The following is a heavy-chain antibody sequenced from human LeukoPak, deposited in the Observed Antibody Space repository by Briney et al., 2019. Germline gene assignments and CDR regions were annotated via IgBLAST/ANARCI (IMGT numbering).Heavy chain of an antibody. CDR3: ARQVSDYFYYYIDV. Sequence: SETLSLTCSVSGGSISSSGYYWNWIRQPPGKGLEWVGSIYYSGTTYYNSSLKSRVTISEDTSKNRFSLMLTSVTAAGTAVYYCARQVSDYFYYYIDVWGEGTTVIVSS. V-gene: IGHV4-39*01. CDR1: GGSISSSGYY. CDR2: IYYSGTT. J-gene: IGHJ6*03.